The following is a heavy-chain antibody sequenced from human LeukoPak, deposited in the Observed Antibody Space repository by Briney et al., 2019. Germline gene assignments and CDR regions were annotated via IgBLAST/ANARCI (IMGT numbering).Heavy chain of an antibody. Sequence: GGSLRLSCAASGFTFSSYAMSWVRQAPGKGLEWVSAISGSGGSTYYADSVKGRFTISRDNSKDTLYLQMNSLRAEDTAVYYCAKGYYDYVWGSYYFDYWGQGTLVTVSS. CDR2: ISGSGGST. J-gene: IGHJ4*02. D-gene: IGHD3-16*01. CDR3: AKGYYDYVWGSYYFDY. CDR1: GFTFSSYA. V-gene: IGHV3-23*01.